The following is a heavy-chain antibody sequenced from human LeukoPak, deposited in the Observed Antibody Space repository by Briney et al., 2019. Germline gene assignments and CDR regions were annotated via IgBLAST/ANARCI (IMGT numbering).Heavy chain of an antibody. CDR3: AKADRRWATYYYDTSGYYYDY. V-gene: IGHV3-66*02. D-gene: IGHD3-22*01. CDR2: IYSGGST. J-gene: IGHJ4*02. Sequence: GGSLRLSCAASEFSVGSNYMTWVRQAPGKGLEWVSLIYSGGSTYYADSVKGRFTISRDNSKNTLYLQMNSLRAEDTAVYYCAKADRRWATYYYDTSGYYYDYWGQGTLVTVSS. CDR1: EFSVGSNY.